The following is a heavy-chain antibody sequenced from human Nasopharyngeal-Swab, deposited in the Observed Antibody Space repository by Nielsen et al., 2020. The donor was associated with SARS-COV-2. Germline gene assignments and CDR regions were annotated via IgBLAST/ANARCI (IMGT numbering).Heavy chain of an antibody. Sequence: SETLSLTCTVSGASITSGGYYWSWTRHLPGRGLEWIGYIYYSGNTFYNPSLKSRVTMSVDTSENQFSLNLNSVTAADTAVYYCARGWAGHYFDYWGQGTLVTVSS. CDR1: GASITSGGYY. CDR2: IYYSGNT. V-gene: IGHV4-31*03. CDR3: ARGWAGHYFDY. J-gene: IGHJ4*02. D-gene: IGHD1-26*01.